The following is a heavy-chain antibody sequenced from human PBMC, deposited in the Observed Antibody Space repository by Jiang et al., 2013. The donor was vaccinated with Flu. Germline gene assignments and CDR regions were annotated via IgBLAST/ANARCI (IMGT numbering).Heavy chain of an antibody. CDR1: FTFSSYA. D-gene: IGHD3-22*01. Sequence: FTFSSYAMSWVRQAPGKGLEWVSAISGSGGSTYYADSVKGRFTISRDNSKNTLYLQMNSLRAEDTAVYYCAKEGYYDSSGYYYVDYWGQGTLVTVSS. CDR2: ISGSGGST. J-gene: IGHJ4*02. V-gene: IGHV3-23*01. CDR3: AKEGYYDSSGYYYVDY.